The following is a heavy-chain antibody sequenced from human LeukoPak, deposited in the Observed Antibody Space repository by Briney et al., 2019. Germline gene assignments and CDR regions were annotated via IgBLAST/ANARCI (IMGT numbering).Heavy chain of an antibody. V-gene: IGHV3-48*04. CDR3: ARATTPGGILTGAPRPFDY. J-gene: IGHJ4*02. Sequence: GFTFSSXXXXXXRQXPGKXXXXXXXXSSSSSTIYYADSVKGRFTISRDNAKNSLYLQMNSLRAEDTAVYYCARATTPGGILTGAPRPFDYWGQGTLVTVSS. D-gene: IGHD3-9*01. CDR1: GFTFSSXX. CDR2: XSSSSSTI.